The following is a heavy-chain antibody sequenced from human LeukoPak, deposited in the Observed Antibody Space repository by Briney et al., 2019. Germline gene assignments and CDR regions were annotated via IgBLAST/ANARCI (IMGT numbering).Heavy chain of an antibody. Sequence: SETLSLTCTVSGGSISSYYWSWIRQPPGKGLEWIGYIYYSGSTNYNPSLKSRVTISVDTSKNQFPLKLSSVTAADTAVYYCARGARGYYYDSSGYYFDYWGQGTLVTVSS. J-gene: IGHJ4*02. CDR1: GGSISSYY. D-gene: IGHD3-22*01. V-gene: IGHV4-59*01. CDR2: IYYSGST. CDR3: ARGARGYYYDSSGYYFDY.